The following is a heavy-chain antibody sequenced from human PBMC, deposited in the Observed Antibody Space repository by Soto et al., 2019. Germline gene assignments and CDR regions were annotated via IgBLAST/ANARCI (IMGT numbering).Heavy chain of an antibody. CDR2: IFYSGSF. V-gene: IGHV4-31*03. CDR3: ARAPETPPILGVAVPYFFDY. Sequence: QVQLQESGPGLVKPSQTLSLTCTVSGGSISSGTSYWSWIRQRPGKGLEGLGYIFYSGSFYYTPSLGGGVMILADTSKNKFTLRLSSVTAADTAVYYCARAPETPPILGVAVPYFFDYWGQGALVTVSS. CDR1: GGSISSGTSY. D-gene: IGHD3-3*01. J-gene: IGHJ4*02.